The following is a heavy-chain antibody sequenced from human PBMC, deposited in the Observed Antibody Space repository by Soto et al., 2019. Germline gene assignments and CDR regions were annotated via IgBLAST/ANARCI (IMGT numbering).Heavy chain of an antibody. J-gene: IGHJ3*02. CDR3: TTTRPGTNVFDN. Sequence: PGGSQRLSCTASGITFSNAWMNWVRKTPGKGLEYIGRIRSKTDGGTTEYAAPVEGRFTVSRDDSKNTLYLQMSGLKTEDTAVYYCTTTRPGTNVFDNWGQGTLVTVSS. D-gene: IGHD6-13*01. CDR1: GITFSNAW. V-gene: IGHV3-15*01. CDR2: IRSKTDGGTT.